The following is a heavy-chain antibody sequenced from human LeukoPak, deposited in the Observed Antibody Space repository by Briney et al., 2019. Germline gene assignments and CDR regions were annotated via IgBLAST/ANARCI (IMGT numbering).Heavy chain of an antibody. J-gene: IGHJ4*02. V-gene: IGHV1-69*05. Sequence: GASVKVSCKASGGTFSSYAISWVRQAPGQGLEWMGGIIPIFGTANYAQKFQGRVTITTDESTSTAYMELSSPRSEDTAVYYCAIARTAILTYFDYWGQGTLVTVSS. CDR1: GGTFSSYA. CDR2: IIPIFGTA. CDR3: AIARTAILTYFDY. D-gene: IGHD3-9*01.